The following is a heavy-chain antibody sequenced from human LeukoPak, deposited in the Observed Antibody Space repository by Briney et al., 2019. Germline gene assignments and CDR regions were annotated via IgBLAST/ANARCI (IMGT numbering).Heavy chain of an antibody. CDR2: INSGGRST. CDR1: GFTFSSHW. Sequence: GSLRLSCAASGFTFSSHWMHWVRQAPGKGLVWVSRINSGGRSTTYADSVKGRFTISRDNAKNTLYLQMNSLRAEDTAVYYCARDLGYASYYYYLDVWGKGTTVTVSS. J-gene: IGHJ6*03. V-gene: IGHV3-74*01. D-gene: IGHD5-12*01. CDR3: ARDLGYASYYYYLDV.